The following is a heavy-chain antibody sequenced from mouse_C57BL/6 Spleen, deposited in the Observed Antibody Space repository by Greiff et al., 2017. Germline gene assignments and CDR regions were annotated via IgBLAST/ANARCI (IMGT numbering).Heavy chain of an antibody. Sequence: QVQLQQPGTELVKPGASVKLSCKASGYTFTSYWMHWVKQEPGQGLEWIGNINPRNGGTNYNEKFKSKATLTVDKSSSTAYMQLSSLTAEDSAVYYCARTDGSSWFAYWGQGTLVTVYA. V-gene: IGHV1-53*01. CDR1: GYTFTSYW. D-gene: IGHD1-1*01. CDR2: INPRNGGT. CDR3: ARTDGSSWFAY. J-gene: IGHJ3*01.